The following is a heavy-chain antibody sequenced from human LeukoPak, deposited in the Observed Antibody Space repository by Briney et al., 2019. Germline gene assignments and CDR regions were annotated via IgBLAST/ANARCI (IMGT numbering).Heavy chain of an antibody. D-gene: IGHD2-2*02. V-gene: IGHV3-48*01. Sequence: GGSLRLSCAASGFTFSSYSMNWVRQAPGKGLEWVSYISSSSSTIYYADSVKGRFTISRDNAKNSLYLQMNSLRAEDTAVYYCARRDILVVPAAIHGDYYYYYYMDVWGKGTTVTVSS. J-gene: IGHJ6*03. CDR2: ISSSSSTI. CDR3: ARRDILVVPAAIHGDYYYYYYMDV. CDR1: GFTFSSYS.